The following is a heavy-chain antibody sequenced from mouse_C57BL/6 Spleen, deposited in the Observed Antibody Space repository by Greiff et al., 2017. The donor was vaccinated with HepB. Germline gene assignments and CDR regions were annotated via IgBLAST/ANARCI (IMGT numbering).Heavy chain of an antibody. CDR1: GFTFSSYA. V-gene: IGHV5-9-1*02. D-gene: IGHD4-1*01. CDR3: TRDGTGTRFDY. CDR2: ISSGGDYI. J-gene: IGHJ2*01. Sequence: EVQRVESGEGLVKPGGSLKLSCAASGFTFSSYAMSWVRQTPEKRLEWVAYISSGGDYIYYADTVKGRFTISRDNARNTLYLQMSSLKSEDTAMYYCTRDGTGTRFDYWGQGTTLTVSS.